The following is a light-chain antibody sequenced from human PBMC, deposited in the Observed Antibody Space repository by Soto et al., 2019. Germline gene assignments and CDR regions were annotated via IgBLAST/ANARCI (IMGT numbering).Light chain of an antibody. CDR3: HQANTLPLT. CDR1: RDIHTW. J-gene: IGKJ4*01. CDR2: GAS. Sequence: DFQMTQSPSSVSASVGDRVTITCRASRDIHTWLAWYQQKPGKAPKLLIYGASTLQSGVPSRFSGGGSGTYFILTISNLQPEDFATYYCHQANTLPLTFGGGTKVEI. V-gene: IGKV1-12*01.